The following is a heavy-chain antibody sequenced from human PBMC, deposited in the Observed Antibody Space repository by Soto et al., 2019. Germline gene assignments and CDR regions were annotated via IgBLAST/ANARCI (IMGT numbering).Heavy chain of an antibody. D-gene: IGHD6-13*01. CDR3: ARCSGWYRQCYFHC. CDR2: IYSDGRT. Sequence: DVQLVETGGGLIQPGGSLRLSCAATGFIVSASYMSWVRQAPGKGLEWVSVIYSDGRTYYADSVKGRFTISRDNSKNTLYLQMNSLSAEDTSVYYCARCSGWYRQCYFHCWGKGTLVTVSS. CDR1: GFIVSASY. J-gene: IGHJ4*02. V-gene: IGHV3-53*02.